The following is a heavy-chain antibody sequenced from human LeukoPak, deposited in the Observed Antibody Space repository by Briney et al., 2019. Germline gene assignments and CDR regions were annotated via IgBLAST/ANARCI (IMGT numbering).Heavy chain of an antibody. J-gene: IGHJ4*02. CDR1: GFTFSNYW. CDR3: ASGYDSSGYYDTGVDY. CDR2: IKEDGSEK. D-gene: IGHD3-22*01. Sequence: GGSLRLSCAASGFTFSNYWMIWVRQAPGKGLQWVANIKEDGSEKYYVDSVKGRFTISRDNSKNTLYLQMNSLRAEDTAVYYCASGYDSSGYYDTGVDYWGQGTLVTVSS. V-gene: IGHV3-7*01.